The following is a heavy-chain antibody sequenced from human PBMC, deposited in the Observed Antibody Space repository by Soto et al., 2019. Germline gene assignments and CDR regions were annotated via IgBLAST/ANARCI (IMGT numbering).Heavy chain of an antibody. CDR3: AILRHCSGGRCYQGYYYYYGMDV. D-gene: IGHD2-15*01. J-gene: IGHJ6*02. CDR2: IYYSGST. V-gene: IGHV4-31*03. CDR1: GGSISSGGYY. Sequence: SETLSLTCTVSGGSISSGGYYWSWIRQHPGKGLEWIGYIYYSGSTYYDPSLKSRVTISVDTSKNQFSLKLSSVTAADTAVYYCAILRHCSGGRCYQGYYYYYGMDVWGQGTTVTVYS.